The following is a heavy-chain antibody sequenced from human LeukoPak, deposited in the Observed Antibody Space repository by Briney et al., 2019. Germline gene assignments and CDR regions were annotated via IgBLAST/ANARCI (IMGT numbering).Heavy chain of an antibody. CDR3: ARESGYCGSTSCSRMYYFDY. Sequence: GGSLRLTCAASGFTFSSYWMSWVRQAPGKGLEWVANIKQDGSEKYYVDSVKGRFTISRDNAKNSLYLQMNSLRAEDTAVYYCARESGYCGSTSCSRMYYFDYWGQGTLVTVSS. V-gene: IGHV3-7*01. D-gene: IGHD2-2*01. J-gene: IGHJ4*02. CDR2: IKQDGSEK. CDR1: GFTFSSYW.